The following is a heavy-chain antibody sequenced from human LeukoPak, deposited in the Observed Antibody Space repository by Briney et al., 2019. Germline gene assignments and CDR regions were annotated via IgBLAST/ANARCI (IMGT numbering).Heavy chain of an antibody. CDR2: INPNSGGT. CDR1: GYTFTGYY. J-gene: IGHJ6*03. CDR3: ARASYCSGGSCYSLSHYYYYMDV. D-gene: IGHD2-15*01. Sequence: GASVKVSCKASGYTFTGYYMHWVRQAPGQGLEWMGWINPNSGGTNYAQKFQGRVTMTRDTSISTAYMELSRLRSDGTAVYYCARASYCSGGSCYSLSHYYYYMDVWGKGTTVTVSS. V-gene: IGHV1-2*02.